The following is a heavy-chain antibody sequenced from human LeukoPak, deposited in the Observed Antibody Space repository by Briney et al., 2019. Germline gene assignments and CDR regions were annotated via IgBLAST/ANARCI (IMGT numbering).Heavy chain of an antibody. D-gene: IGHD2-21*02. CDR1: GFTVSTNY. J-gene: IGHJ6*04. Sequence: PGGSLRLSCPASGFTVSTNYMSWVRQAPGKGLEWVSVIYTDGSTHYADSVKGRFTISRDNSKNALYLQMNSLRAEDTAVYYCARDREVVPAMAQMDVWGKGTTVTVSS. CDR3: ARDREVVPAMAQMDV. V-gene: IGHV3-53*01. CDR2: IYTDGST.